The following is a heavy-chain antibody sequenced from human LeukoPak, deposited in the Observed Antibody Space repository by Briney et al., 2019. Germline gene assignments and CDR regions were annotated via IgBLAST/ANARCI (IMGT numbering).Heavy chain of an antibody. V-gene: IGHV4-39*01. Sequence: SETLSLTCTVSGGSISSSSYYWGWIRQPPGKGLEWIGGIYYSGSTYYNPSLKSRVTISVDTSKNQFSLKLSSVTAADTAVYYCARLFVAEYFQHWGQGTLVTVSS. D-gene: IGHD3-3*01. J-gene: IGHJ1*01. CDR2: IYYSGST. CDR1: GGSISSSSYY. CDR3: ARLFVAEYFQH.